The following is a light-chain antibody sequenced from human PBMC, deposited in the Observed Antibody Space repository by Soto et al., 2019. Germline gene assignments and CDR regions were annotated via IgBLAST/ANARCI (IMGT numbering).Light chain of an antibody. CDR2: DAS. Sequence: EIVLTQSPATLSFSPGERATLSCRASQSVRRYLAWYQQQPGQAPRLLIYDASNRAPGIPARFSGSGSGRDFTLTISSLEPEDFAVYYCQQRSDWPSTFGGGTKLQIK. J-gene: IGKJ4*02. V-gene: IGKV3-11*02. CDR1: QSVRRY. CDR3: QQRSDWPST.